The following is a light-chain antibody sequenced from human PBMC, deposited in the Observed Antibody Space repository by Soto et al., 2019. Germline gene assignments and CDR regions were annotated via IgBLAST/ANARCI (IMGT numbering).Light chain of an antibody. CDR2: TNN. CDR1: SSDIGPGYD. V-gene: IGLV1-40*01. CDR3: QSYDTSLGYV. J-gene: IGLJ1*01. Sequence: QSVLTQPPSVSGAPGQRVTISCTGSSSDIGPGYDVHWYQQLPGTAPKLLIYTNNNRPSGVPDRFSGSKSATSASLAITGLHAEYEADYYWQSYDTSLGYVFGSGTKVTVL.